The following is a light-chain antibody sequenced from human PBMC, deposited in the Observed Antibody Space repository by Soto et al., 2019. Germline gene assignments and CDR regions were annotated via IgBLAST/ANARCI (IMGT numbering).Light chain of an antibody. V-gene: IGKV1-6*01. CDR2: AAS. J-gene: IGKJ1*01. CDR3: LQDYNYPRT. CDR1: QGIGND. Sequence: AIQMTQSPSSLSASVGDRVTITCRASQGIGNDLGWYQQKPGKAPKLLIYAASSLQSGVPSRFSGSGSGTDFTLTISSLQPEVFATYFCLQDYNYPRTFGQGTKVEIK.